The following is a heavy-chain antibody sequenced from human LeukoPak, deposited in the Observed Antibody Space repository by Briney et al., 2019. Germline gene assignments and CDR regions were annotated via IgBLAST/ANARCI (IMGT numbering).Heavy chain of an antibody. CDR2: ISGSGGST. J-gene: IGHJ4*02. CDR1: GFTFSSYW. V-gene: IGHV3-23*01. CDR3: AKAHTAMVNCYDY. Sequence: GGSLRLSCAASGFTFSSYWMSWVRQAPGKGLEWVSAISGSGGSTYYADSVKGRFTISRDNSKNTLYLQMNSLRAEDTAVYYCAKAHTAMVNCYDYWGQGTLVTVSS. D-gene: IGHD5-18*01.